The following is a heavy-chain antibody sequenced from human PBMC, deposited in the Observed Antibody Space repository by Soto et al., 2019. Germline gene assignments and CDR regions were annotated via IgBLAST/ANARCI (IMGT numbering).Heavy chain of an antibody. V-gene: IGHV3-23*04. CDR1: GFIFSSSD. Sequence: EVQLVESEGGLVQPGGSLRLSCEASGFIFSSSDMSWVRQAPGKGLEWISSITTTGDRTHYADSVRGRFTISRDNSKNTVYWQLNSLRVEDTAVYYCAKGGGGDHGYWGQGTLVAVSS. CDR3: AKGGGGDHGY. CDR2: ITTTGDRT. J-gene: IGHJ4*02. D-gene: IGHD2-21*02.